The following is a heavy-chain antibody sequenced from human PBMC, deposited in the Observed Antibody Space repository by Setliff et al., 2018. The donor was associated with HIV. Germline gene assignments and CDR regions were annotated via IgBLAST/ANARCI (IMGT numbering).Heavy chain of an antibody. D-gene: IGHD2-21*02. J-gene: IGHJ4*02. Sequence: SETLSLTCTVSGGSISGDFWTWIRQPAGEGLEWIGRTHASGTTQCEPSLKNRCSMSVDTSKNQFSLKLSSVTAADTAVYYCARQTATGTSATFDSWGQVSLVTVSS. CDR3: ARQTATGTSATFDS. V-gene: IGHV4-4*07. CDR2: THASGTT. CDR1: GGSISGDF.